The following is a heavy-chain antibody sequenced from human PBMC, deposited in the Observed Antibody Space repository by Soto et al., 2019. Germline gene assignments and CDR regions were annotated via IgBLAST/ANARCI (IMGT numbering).Heavy chain of an antibody. V-gene: IGHV1-8*01. CDR2: MNPNSGNT. CDR1: GYTFTSYD. D-gene: IGHD5-12*01. CDR3: AKSGGYDYDAFDI. J-gene: IGHJ3*02. Sequence: ASVKVSCNASGYTFTSYDINWVRQATGQGLEWMGWMNPNSGNTGYAQKFQGRVTMTRNTSISTAYMELSSLRSEDTAVYYCAKSGGYDYDAFDIWGQGTMVTVSS.